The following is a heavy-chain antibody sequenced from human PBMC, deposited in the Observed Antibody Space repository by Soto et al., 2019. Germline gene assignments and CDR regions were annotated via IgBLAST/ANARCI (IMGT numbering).Heavy chain of an antibody. CDR1: GFTFSSNW. CDR2: IKQDGSEK. CDR3: ARIASAGRGWDV. V-gene: IGHV3-7*01. Sequence: EVLLVESGGGLVQPGGSLRLSCAASGFTFSSNWMSWVRQAPVKGLEWVGNIKQDGSEKNYVDFMEGRFTISRDNAENSLFLQMNSLGGEDTAGYFCARIASAGRGWDVWGQGTTVVVSS. J-gene: IGHJ6*02. D-gene: IGHD6-13*01.